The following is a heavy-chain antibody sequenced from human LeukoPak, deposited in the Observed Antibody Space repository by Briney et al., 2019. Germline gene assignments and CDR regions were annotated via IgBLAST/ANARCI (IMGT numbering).Heavy chain of an antibody. CDR2: IKQDGSEK. CDR3: ARDYDFWSGYLDY. J-gene: IGHJ4*02. V-gene: IGHV3-7*05. CDR1: GFSFNNYW. Sequence: GGSLRLSCAVSGFSFNNYWMSWVRQAPGKGLEWVANIKQDGSEKYYVDSVKGRFSISRDNAKNSLYLQMNSLRAEDTAVYYCARDYDFWSGYLDYWGQGTLDTVSS. D-gene: IGHD3-3*01.